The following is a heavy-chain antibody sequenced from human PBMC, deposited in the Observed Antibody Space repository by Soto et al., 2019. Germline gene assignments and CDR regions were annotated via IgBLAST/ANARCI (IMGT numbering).Heavy chain of an antibody. Sequence: PGGSLRLSCAASGLTFTNAWMTLIRQVPGKGLEWVGRIQSKTDGATTDHAAHVKGRFTISRDDSKNTLYLDMNSLKTEDTALYYCTTSNYYESGTYPQAPFDSGGPETRVTVS. CDR1: GLTFTNAW. CDR3: TTSNYYESGTYPQAPFDS. V-gene: IGHV3-15*07. D-gene: IGHD3-10*01. J-gene: IGHJ4*02. CDR2: IQSKTDGATT.